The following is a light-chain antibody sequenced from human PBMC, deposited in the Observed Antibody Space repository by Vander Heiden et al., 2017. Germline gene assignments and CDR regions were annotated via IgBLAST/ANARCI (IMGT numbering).Light chain of an antibody. J-gene: IGLJ3*02. CDR2: YNSDSDK. V-gene: IGLV5-45*03. CDR3: LIWHTSAWV. CDR1: SDINVGTYR. Sequence: QPVLTQPSSLSPSPEPSPSPPCTLRSDINVGTYRIYWYQQKPGSPPQYLLRYNSDSDKQQGSGVPSRFSGSKDASANAGILLISGLQSEDEADYYCLIWHTSAWVFGGGTKLTVL.